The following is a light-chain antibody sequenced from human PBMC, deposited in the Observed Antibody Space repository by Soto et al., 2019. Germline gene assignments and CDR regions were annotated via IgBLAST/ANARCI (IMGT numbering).Light chain of an antibody. CDR3: QQARRFTIT. CDR1: QGISQY. Sequence: DIHLTQSPSLLSASVGDIVTITCRASQGISQYVAWYQQKPGEAPKFLIYAASNLQSGVPSKFSVIGSGTDFTLTISSLKTEDFAVYDGQQARRFTITFGQGTRLEIK. J-gene: IGKJ5*01. CDR2: AAS. V-gene: IGKV1-9*01.